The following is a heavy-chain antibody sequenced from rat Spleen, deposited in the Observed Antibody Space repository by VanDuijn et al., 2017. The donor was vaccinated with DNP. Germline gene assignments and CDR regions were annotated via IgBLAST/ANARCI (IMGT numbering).Heavy chain of an antibody. D-gene: IGHD5-1*01. CDR3: ARVQLGYYALDA. CDR1: GFTFSDYY. Sequence: EVQLVESGGGLVQPGRSLKLSCTTSGFTFSDYYMAWVRQAPTKGLEWVASISTGGGNTYYRDSVKVRFTISRDNAKSPLYLQMDSLRSEETATYYCARVQLGYYALDAWGQGTSVTVSS. J-gene: IGHJ4*01. V-gene: IGHV5S11*01. CDR2: ISTGGGNT.